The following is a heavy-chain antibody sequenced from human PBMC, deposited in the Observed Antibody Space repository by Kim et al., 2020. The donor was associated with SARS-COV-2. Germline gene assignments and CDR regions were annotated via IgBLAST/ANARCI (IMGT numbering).Heavy chain of an antibody. CDR2: NP. D-gene: IGHD5-18*01. J-gene: IGHJ4*02. V-gene: IGHV7-4-1*02. CDR3: ARDQGYSYDY. Sequence: NPTYAKGFTGRFVFSLDTSVSTAYLQISSLKAEDTAVYYCARDQGYSYDYWGQGTLVTVSS.